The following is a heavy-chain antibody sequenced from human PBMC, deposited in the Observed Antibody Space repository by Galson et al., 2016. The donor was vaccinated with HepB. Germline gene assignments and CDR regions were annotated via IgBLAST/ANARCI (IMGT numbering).Heavy chain of an antibody. CDR3: ARVHSDSSGYPNYFDY. CDR1: GGTFGTSS. J-gene: IGHJ4*02. Sequence: SVKVSCKASGGTFGTSSISWLRQAPGQGLEWMGGIIPTFHTPNYAQRFQGRMTITADESTTTVYVDLSSLTSEDTAVYFCARVHSDSSGYPNYFDYWGQGTPVTVSS. V-gene: IGHV1-69*13. CDR2: IIPTFHTP. D-gene: IGHD3-22*01.